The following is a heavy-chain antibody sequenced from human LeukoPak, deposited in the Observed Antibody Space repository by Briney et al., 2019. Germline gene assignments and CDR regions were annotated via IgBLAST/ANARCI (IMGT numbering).Heavy chain of an antibody. J-gene: IGHJ4*02. Sequence: GGSLRLSCAASGFTFSSYSMNWVRQAPGKGLEWVGHIRSKADGGTPDYIAPVKGRFTISRDDSKDTLYLQMNSLNTEDTAMYYCTTRSPARYCSDGACYSSADYWGQGTLVTVSS. CDR1: GFTFSSYS. D-gene: IGHD2-15*01. V-gene: IGHV3-15*07. CDR2: IRSKADGGTP. CDR3: TTRSPARYCSDGACYSSADY.